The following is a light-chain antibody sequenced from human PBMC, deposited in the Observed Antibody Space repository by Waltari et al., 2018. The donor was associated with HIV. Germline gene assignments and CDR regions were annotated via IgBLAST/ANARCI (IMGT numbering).Light chain of an antibody. CDR2: DVT. CDR3: SSYTTSRTVV. Sequence: QSALTQPASVSGSPGQSITISCTGTSSDVGGYNYVSWYQKHPGKAPKPMVYDVTSRPSGVSNRCSGSKSCNSSFLTISWLQAEDEADYDCSSYTTSRTVVFGGGTKLTVL. CDR1: SSDVGGYNY. J-gene: IGLJ2*01. V-gene: IGLV2-14*03.